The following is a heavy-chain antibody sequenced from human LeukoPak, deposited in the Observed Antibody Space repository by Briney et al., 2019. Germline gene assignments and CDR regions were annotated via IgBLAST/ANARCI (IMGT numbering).Heavy chain of an antibody. D-gene: IGHD3-16*01. Sequence: GASVKVSCKASGYTFTSYGISWVRQAPGQGLEWMGWISAYNGNTNYAQKLQGRVTMTTDTSTGTAYMELRSLRSDDTAVYYCARRVGGYYYYYGMDVWGQGTTVTVSS. CDR3: ARRVGGYYYYYGMDV. CDR1: GYTFTSYG. J-gene: IGHJ6*02. V-gene: IGHV1-18*01. CDR2: ISAYNGNT.